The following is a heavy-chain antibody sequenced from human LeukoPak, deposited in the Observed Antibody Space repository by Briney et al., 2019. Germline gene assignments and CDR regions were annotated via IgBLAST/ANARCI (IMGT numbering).Heavy chain of an antibody. Sequence: GGSLRLSCAASGFTFNSYGMHWVRQAPGKGLEWVALIWYDGSKKYYADSVKGRFTISRDNSKNTPYLQMSSLRAEDTAVLYCVRDFGSGYYLDYWGQGTLVTVSS. CDR2: IWYDGSKK. CDR3: VRDFGSGYYLDY. D-gene: IGHD3-10*01. CDR1: GFTFNSYG. J-gene: IGHJ4*02. V-gene: IGHV3-33*01.